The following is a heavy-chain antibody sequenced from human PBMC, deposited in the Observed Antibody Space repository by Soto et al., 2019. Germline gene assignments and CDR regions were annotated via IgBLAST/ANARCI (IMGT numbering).Heavy chain of an antibody. Sequence: EVQLVQSGAEVKKPGESLRISCEASGYMFPIYHISWVRQMPGKGLEWVGKIDPSDSRTMYRPSSRARITISVDKSINTAYLEWGRLKASDTAMYYCARHDSNVDFDFWGQGTQVTVSS. CDR1: GYMFPIYH. V-gene: IGHV5-10-1*01. CDR3: ARHDSNVDFDF. CDR2: IDPSDSRT. D-gene: IGHD2-8*01. J-gene: IGHJ4*02.